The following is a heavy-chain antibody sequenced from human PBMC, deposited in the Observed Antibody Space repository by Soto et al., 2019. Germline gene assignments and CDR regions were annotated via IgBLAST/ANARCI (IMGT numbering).Heavy chain of an antibody. J-gene: IGHJ4*02. Sequence: PSETLSLTCTFSCGSIIGGDYHWSWIRQPPGKGLEWVGYIYDSATYHNPSLKSGVIISVDTSKNSVYLQMNSLRAEDTAVYYCAREKGLQLVSDYWGQGTLVTVSS. D-gene: IGHD5-12*01. V-gene: IGHV4-30-4*01. CDR1: CGSIIGGDYH. CDR2: IYDSAT. CDR3: AREKGLQLVSDY.